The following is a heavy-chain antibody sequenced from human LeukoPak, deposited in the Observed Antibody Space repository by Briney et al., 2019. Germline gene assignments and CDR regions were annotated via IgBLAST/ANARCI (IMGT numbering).Heavy chain of an antibody. CDR2: ISPYNGNT. D-gene: IGHD4-17*01. Sequence: ASVKVSCKASGYTFTSYGISWVRQAPGQGLEWMGWISPYNGNTNYAQKFQGRVTLTTDTSTSTAYMDLRSLRSDDTAVYYCATEGGWQPIDYGDSVYWGQGTLVTVSS. CDR1: GYTFTSYG. J-gene: IGHJ4*02. V-gene: IGHV1-18*01. CDR3: ATEGGWQPIDYGDSVY.